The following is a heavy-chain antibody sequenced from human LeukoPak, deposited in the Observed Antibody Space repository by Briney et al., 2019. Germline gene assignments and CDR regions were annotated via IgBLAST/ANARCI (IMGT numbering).Heavy chain of an antibody. D-gene: IGHD3-10*01. J-gene: IGHJ6*03. CDR1: GFTFSSYA. CDR3: AKDTGWFGELFYYMDV. Sequence: GGSLRLSCAASGFTFSSYAMSWVRQAPGKGLEWVSVISGSGGSTYYADSVKGRFTISRDNSKNTLYLQMNSLRAEDTAVYYCAKDTGWFGELFYYMDVWGKGTTVTVSS. CDR2: ISGSGGST. V-gene: IGHV3-23*01.